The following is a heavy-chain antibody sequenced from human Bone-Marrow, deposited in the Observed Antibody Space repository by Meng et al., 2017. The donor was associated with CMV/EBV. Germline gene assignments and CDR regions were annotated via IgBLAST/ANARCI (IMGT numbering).Heavy chain of an antibody. D-gene: IGHD3-22*01. V-gene: IGHV1-2*02. CDR1: GYTFTGYY. CDR2: INPNSGGT. CDR3: ARVEDYYDSSGYYVS. Sequence: GSVKVSCKASGYTFTGYYMHWVRQAPGQGLEWMGWINPNSGGTNYAQKFQGRVTMTRDTSISTAYMELSRLRSDDTAVYYCARVEDYYDSSGYYVSWGQGTLVTFSS. J-gene: IGHJ4*02.